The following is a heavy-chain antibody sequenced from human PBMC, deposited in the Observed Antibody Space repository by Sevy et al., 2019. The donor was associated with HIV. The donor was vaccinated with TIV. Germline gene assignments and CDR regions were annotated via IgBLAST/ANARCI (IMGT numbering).Heavy chain of an antibody. CDR1: GITFSSHA. D-gene: IGHD2-2*01. Sequence: GGSLRLSCAASGITFSSHAMSWVRQAPGKGLEWVSTISGSGGSAYYADPVKGRFTISRDNSKNTPYLQMISLRVEDTAIYYCAKGGYCSSTSCYFHPWGQGTLVTVSS. CDR2: ISGSGGSA. CDR3: AKGGYCSSTSCYFHP. V-gene: IGHV3-23*01. J-gene: IGHJ5*02.